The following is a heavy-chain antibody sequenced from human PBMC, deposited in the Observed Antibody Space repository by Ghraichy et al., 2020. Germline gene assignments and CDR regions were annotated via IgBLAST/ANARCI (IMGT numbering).Heavy chain of an antibody. CDR3: ARDKKASSIAARKAVYYFDY. J-gene: IGHJ4*02. CDR1: GGSFSGYY. CDR2: INHSGST. V-gene: IGHV4-34*01. D-gene: IGHD6-6*01. Sequence: SETLSLTCAVYGGSFSGYYWSWIRQPPGKGLEWIGEINHSGSTNYNPSLKSRVTISVDTSKNQFSLKLSSVTAADTAVYYCARDKKASSIAARKAVYYFDYWGQGTLVTVSS.